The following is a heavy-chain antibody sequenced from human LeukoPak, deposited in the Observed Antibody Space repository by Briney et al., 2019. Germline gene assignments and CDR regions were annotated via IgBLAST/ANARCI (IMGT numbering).Heavy chain of an antibody. Sequence: SETLSLTCTVSGGSISSSSYHWGWIRQPPGKGLEWIGSIYYSGSTYYNPSLKSRVTISVDTSKNQFSLKLSSVTAADTAVYYCASGSPVLLWFGERKNNWFDPWGQGTLVTVSS. D-gene: IGHD3-10*01. CDR1: GGSISSSSYH. CDR3: ASGSPVLLWFGERKNNWFDP. J-gene: IGHJ5*02. CDR2: IYYSGST. V-gene: IGHV4-39*01.